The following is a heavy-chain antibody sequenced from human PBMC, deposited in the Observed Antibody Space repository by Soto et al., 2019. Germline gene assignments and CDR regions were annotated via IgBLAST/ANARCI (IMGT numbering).Heavy chain of an antibody. V-gene: IGHV3-23*01. J-gene: IGHJ3*02. CDR3: ARDQVPGLDASDI. CDR1: GFTFSSYA. CDR2: ISGSGGST. Sequence: HPGGSLRLSCAASGFTFSSYAMSWVRQAPGKGLEWVSFISGSGGSTDYADSVKGRFTISRDKTKNTLYLQMNSLRAEDTAVYYCARDQVPGLDASDIWGQGTMVTVSS.